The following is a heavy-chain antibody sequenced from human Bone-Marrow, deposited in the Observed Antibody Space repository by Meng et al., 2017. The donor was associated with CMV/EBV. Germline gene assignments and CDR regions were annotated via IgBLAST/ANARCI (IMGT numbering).Heavy chain of an antibody. J-gene: IGHJ4*02. CDR2: IRYDGSNK. V-gene: IGHV3-30*02. Sequence: GESLKISCAASAFIFSSYGMHWVRQAPGKGLEWVAFIRYDGSNKFYADSVKGRFTISRDNSKNTLFLQMDSLRTEDTAVYFCAKDLTQYSSSFIKGDWGRGTMVTVS. CDR3: AKDLTQYSSSFIKGD. D-gene: IGHD6-13*01. CDR1: AFIFSSYG.